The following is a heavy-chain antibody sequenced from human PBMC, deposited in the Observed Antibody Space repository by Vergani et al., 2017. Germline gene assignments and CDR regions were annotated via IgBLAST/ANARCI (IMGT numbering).Heavy chain of an antibody. CDR2: ISSSSSTI. D-gene: IGHD4-17*01. V-gene: IGHV3-48*02. Sequence: EVQLVESGGGLVQPGGSLRLSCAASGFTFSSYSMNWVRQAPGKGLEWVSYISSSSSTIYYADSVQGRFTISRDNAKNSLYLQMNSLRDEDTAVYYCASQNDYGDYGRGTRAFDIWGQGTMVTVSS. CDR3: ASQNDYGDYGRGTRAFDI. CDR1: GFTFSSYS. J-gene: IGHJ3*02.